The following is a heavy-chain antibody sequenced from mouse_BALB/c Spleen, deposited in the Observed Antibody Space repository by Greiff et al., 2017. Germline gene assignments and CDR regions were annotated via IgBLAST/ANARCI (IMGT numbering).Heavy chain of an antibody. Sequence: EVQLVESGGGLVQPGGSLKISCAASGFTFSSYTMSWVRQTPEKRLEWVAYISNGGGSTYYPDTVKGRFTISRDNAKNTLYLQMSSLKSEDTAMYYCGRHVYGYGLAYWGQGTLVTVSA. J-gene: IGHJ3*01. V-gene: IGHV5-12-2*01. CDR2: ISNGGGST. CDR3: GRHVYGYGLAY. D-gene: IGHD1-2*01. CDR1: GFTFSSYT.